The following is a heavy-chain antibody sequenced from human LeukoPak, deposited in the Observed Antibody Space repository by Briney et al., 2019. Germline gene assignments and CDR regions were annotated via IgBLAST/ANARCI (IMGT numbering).Heavy chain of an antibody. Sequence: PGGSLRLSCAASGFTFSSYAMSWVRQAPGKGLEWVGRIKSKTDGGTTDYAAPVKGRFTISRDDSKNTLYLQMNSLKTEDTAVYYCTTDYDILTGYPAWYFDYWGQGTLVTVSS. J-gene: IGHJ4*02. D-gene: IGHD3-9*01. CDR1: GFTFSSYA. CDR3: TTDYDILTGYPAWYFDY. CDR2: IKSKTDGGTT. V-gene: IGHV3-15*01.